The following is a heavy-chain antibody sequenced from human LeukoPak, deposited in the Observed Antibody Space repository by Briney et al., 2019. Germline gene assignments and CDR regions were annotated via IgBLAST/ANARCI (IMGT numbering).Heavy chain of an antibody. J-gene: IGHJ5*02. Sequence: SETLSLTCAVSGGSISSGGYSWSWIRQPPGKGLEWIGYIYHSGSTYYNPSLKSRVTISVDRSKNQFSLKLSSVTAADTAVYYCARDSGGYCSSTSCYSSWFDPWGQGTLVTVSS. CDR1: GGSISSGGYS. D-gene: IGHD2-2*03. V-gene: IGHV4-30-2*01. CDR3: ARDSGGYCSSTSCYSSWFDP. CDR2: IYHSGST.